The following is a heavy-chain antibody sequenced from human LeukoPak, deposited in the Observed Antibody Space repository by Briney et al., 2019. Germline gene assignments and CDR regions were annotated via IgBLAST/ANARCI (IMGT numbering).Heavy chain of an antibody. D-gene: IGHD3-22*01. J-gene: IGHJ4*02. CDR2: ISYDGSNK. CDR3: ASAGEIPPYYYDSSGYLPSFLHY. Sequence: GGSLRLSCAASGFTFSSYAMHWVRQAPGKGLEWVAVISYDGSNKYYADSVKGRFTISRDNSKNTLYLQMNSLRAEDTAVYYCASAGEIPPYYYDSSGYLPSFLHYWGQGTLVTVSP. V-gene: IGHV3-30*14. CDR1: GFTFSSYA.